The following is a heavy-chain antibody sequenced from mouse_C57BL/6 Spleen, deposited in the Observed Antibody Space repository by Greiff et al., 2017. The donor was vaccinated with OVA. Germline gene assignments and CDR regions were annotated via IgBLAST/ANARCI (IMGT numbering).Heavy chain of an antibody. CDR2: IYPRSGNT. J-gene: IGHJ1*03. CDR1: GYTFTSYG. V-gene: IGHV1-81*01. D-gene: IGHD2-14*01. CDR3: GCLDREGYFDV. Sequence: QVQLQQSGAELARPGASVKLSCKASGYTFTSYGISWVKQSTGQGLEWIGEIYPRSGNTYYNEKFKGKATLTADKSSSTAYMELRSLTSEDSAVYFCGCLDREGYFDVWGTGTTVTVSS.